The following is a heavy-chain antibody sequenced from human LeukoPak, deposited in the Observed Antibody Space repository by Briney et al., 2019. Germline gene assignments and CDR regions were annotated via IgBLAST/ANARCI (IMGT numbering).Heavy chain of an antibody. CDR2: INPNSGGT. Sequence: KPGASVKVSCKASGYTFTGYYMHWVRQAPGQGLEWMGWINPNSGGTNYAQKFQGWVTMTRDTSISTAYMELSRLRSDDTAVYYCARDRRSYYYYGMDVWGQGTTVTVSS. J-gene: IGHJ6*02. D-gene: IGHD6-6*01. V-gene: IGHV1-2*04. CDR3: ARDRRSYYYYGMDV. CDR1: GYTFTGYY.